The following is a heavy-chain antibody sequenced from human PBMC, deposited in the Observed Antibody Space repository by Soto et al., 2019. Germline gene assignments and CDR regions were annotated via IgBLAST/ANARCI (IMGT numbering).Heavy chain of an antibody. D-gene: IGHD6-13*01. CDR3: AKDSSRWGDYYYYMDV. CDR2: ISWNSGSI. V-gene: IGHV3-9*01. CDR1: GFTFDDYA. J-gene: IGHJ6*03. Sequence: EVQLVESGGGLVQPGRSLRLSCAASGFTFDDYAMHWVRQAPGKGLEWVSGISWNSGSIGYADSVKGRFTISRDNAKNYLYLQMNSLRAEDTALYYCAKDSSRWGDYYYYMDVWGKGTTVTVSS.